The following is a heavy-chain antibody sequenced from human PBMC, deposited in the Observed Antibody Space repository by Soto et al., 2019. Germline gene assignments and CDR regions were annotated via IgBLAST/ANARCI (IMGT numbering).Heavy chain of an antibody. J-gene: IGHJ5*02. CDR1: GGSFSGYY. Sequence: ETLSLTCAVYGGSFSGYYWSWIRQPPGKGLEWIGEINHSGSTNYNPSLKSRVTISVDTSKNQFSLKLSSVTAADTAVYYCARVFPGVPAAMVSWFDPWGQGTLVTVSS. V-gene: IGHV4-34*01. D-gene: IGHD2-2*01. CDR2: INHSGST. CDR3: ARVFPGVPAAMVSWFDP.